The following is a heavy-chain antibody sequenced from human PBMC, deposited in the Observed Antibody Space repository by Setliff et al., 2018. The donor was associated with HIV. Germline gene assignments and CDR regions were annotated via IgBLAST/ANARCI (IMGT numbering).Heavy chain of an antibody. Sequence: GESLKISCKGSGYNFTTYWISWVRQMPGKGLEWIGRIDPSDSYTNYSPSFQGHVTISADKSISTAYLKWSSLKASDTAMYYCARHRVVKAYYYYMDVWGKGTTVTVSS. CDR1: GYNFTTYW. CDR3: ARHRVVKAYYYYMDV. CDR2: IDPSDSYT. V-gene: IGHV5-10-1*01. D-gene: IGHD6-6*01. J-gene: IGHJ6*03.